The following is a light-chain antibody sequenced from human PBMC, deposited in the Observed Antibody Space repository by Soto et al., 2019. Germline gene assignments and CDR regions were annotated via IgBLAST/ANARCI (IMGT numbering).Light chain of an antibody. Sequence: QSVLTQPPSVSGAPGQRVTFSCTGSTSNIGAGYDVHWYQQLPGTSPKLLIFGNSNRPSGVPDRFSASRSGSSASLAITGLQAEDEADYYCQSYDSSLSGSYVFGSGTSSPS. CDR2: GNS. V-gene: IGLV1-40*01. J-gene: IGLJ1*01. CDR1: TSNIGAGYD. CDR3: QSYDSSLSGSYV.